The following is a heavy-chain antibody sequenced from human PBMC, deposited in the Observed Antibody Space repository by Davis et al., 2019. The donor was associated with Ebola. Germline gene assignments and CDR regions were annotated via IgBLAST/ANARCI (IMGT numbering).Heavy chain of an antibody. CDR1: GFTFSSYS. CDR2: ISSSSSTI. V-gene: IGHV3-48*02. J-gene: IGHJ4*02. Sequence: GESLKISCAASGFTFSSYSMNWVRQAPGKGLEWVSYISSSSSTIYYADSVKGRFTISRDNAKNSLYLQMNSLRDEDTAVYYCARGQDIVLVVYAIRYGDDFDYWGQGTLVTASS. CDR3: ARGQDIVLVVYAIRYGDDFDY. D-gene: IGHD2-8*02.